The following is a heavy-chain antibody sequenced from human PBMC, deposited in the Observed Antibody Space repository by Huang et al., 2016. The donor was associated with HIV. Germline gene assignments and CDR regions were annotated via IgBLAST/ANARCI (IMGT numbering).Heavy chain of an antibody. CDR2: IYPRDSET. CDR1: GYGFSSYW. D-gene: IGHD5-18*01. J-gene: IGHJ4*02. CDR3: ARQVDGFRSHYDF. V-gene: IGHV5-51*01. Sequence: EVLLVQSGAELKEPGESLKISCKASGYGFSSYWLGWVRQKPGKGLEWRGTIYPRDSETKYRPSFDGQVTISADKSTRTAYLQWESLKAPDTAIYFCARQVDGFRSHYDFWGQGTLVSVSS.